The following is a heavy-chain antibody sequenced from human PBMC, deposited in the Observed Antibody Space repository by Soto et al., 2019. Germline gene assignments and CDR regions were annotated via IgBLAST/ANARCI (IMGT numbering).Heavy chain of an antibody. J-gene: IGHJ6*02. CDR1: GFTFSSYA. D-gene: IGHD3-16*02. Sequence: GGSLRLSCAASGFTFSSYAMHWVRQSPGKGLEWVAVISYDGSNKYYADSVKGRFTISRDNSKNTLYLQMNSLRAEDTAVYYCARGLWGSYRPKLYYYGMDVWGQGTTVTVSS. CDR2: ISYDGSNK. V-gene: IGHV3-30-3*01. CDR3: ARGLWGSYRPKLYYYGMDV.